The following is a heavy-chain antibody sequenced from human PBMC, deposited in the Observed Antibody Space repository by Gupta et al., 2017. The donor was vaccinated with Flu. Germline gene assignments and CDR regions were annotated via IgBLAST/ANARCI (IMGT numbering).Heavy chain of an antibody. Sequence: SSYALSWVRQAPGQGLEWMGGVFPVSGPPNYAQKFQGRITITADASTSTLYMELTSLRSEDTAVYYCASPPRWGQGTLVTVSS. J-gene: IGHJ1*01. CDR2: VFPVSGPP. V-gene: IGHV1-69*01. CDR1: SSYA. CDR3: ASPPR.